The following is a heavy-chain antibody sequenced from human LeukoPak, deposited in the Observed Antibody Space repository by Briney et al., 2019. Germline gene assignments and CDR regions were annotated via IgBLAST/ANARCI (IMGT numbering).Heavy chain of an antibody. CDR1: GGSFSGYY. V-gene: IGHV4-34*01. J-gene: IGHJ4*02. D-gene: IGHD3-10*01. CDR2: INHSGST. Sequence: AETETLICAVYGGSFSGYYGSWIRQPPGKGLEWIGEINHSGSTNYNPSLKRRVTISVDTSKNQFSLKLSSVTAADTAVYYCARVGADGSGLIFDYWGQGTVVPVSS. CDR3: ARVGADGSGLIFDY.